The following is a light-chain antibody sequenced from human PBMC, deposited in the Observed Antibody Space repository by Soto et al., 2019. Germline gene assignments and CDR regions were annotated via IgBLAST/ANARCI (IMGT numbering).Light chain of an antibody. CDR2: EVS. CDR1: ISDVGGYNF. V-gene: IGLV2-14*01. Sequence: QSVLTQPASVSGSPGQSITISCTGTISDVGGYNFVSWYQQHPGKAPKLVIYEVSNRPSGVSNRFSGSKSGNTASLTISGLQAEDEADYSCSSYTSTGTLVVFGGGTKLTVL. CDR3: SSYTSTGTLVV. J-gene: IGLJ2*01.